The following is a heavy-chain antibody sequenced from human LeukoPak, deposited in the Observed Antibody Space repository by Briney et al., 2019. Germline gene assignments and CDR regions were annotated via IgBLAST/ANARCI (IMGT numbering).Heavy chain of an antibody. CDR3: ARTSLRYFGSGSYSLDVFDI. D-gene: IGHD3-10*01. V-gene: IGHV3-30*04. CDR2: ITSDGRKK. J-gene: IGHJ3*02. CDR1: GFTFNTYA. Sequence: PGGSLRLSCAASGFTFNTYALHWIRKAPATGLDLVAAITSDGRKKYYADSVKGRFTISWENSKNTLYLQMSSLRADDTAVYFCARTSLRYFGSGSYSLDVFDIWGQGTMVTVSS.